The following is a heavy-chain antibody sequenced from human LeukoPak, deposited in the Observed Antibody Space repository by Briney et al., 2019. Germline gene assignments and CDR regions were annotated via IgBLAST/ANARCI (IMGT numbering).Heavy chain of an antibody. CDR3: AGVGYNLNDLRFDP. CDR2: IYNSGST. J-gene: IGHJ5*02. V-gene: IGHV4-59*01. Sequence: SETLSLTCTVSGGSISSYYWSWIRQPPGKGLEWIGYIYNSGSTNYNPSLKSRVTISVDTSKNQFSLKLSSVTAADTAVYYCAGVGYNLNDLRFDPWGQGNLVTVSS. D-gene: IGHD1-20*01. CDR1: GGSISSYY.